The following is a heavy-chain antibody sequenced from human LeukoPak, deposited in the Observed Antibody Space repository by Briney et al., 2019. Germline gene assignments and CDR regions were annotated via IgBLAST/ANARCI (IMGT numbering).Heavy chain of an antibody. J-gene: IGHJ5*02. Sequence: PGGSLRLSCAASGFTFSSYAMSWARQAPGKGLGWVSAISGSGGSTYYADSVKGRFTISRDNSKNTLYLQMNSLRAEDTAVYYCAKDRGVLGDSRAVNWFDPWGQGTLVTVSS. V-gene: IGHV3-23*01. CDR2: ISGSGGST. CDR1: GFTFSSYA. CDR3: AKDRGVLGDSRAVNWFDP. D-gene: IGHD1-26*01.